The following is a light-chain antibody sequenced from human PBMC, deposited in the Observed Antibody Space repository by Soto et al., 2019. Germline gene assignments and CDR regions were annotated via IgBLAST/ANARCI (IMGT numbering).Light chain of an antibody. CDR3: SSYTTSSTLV. CDR2: EVT. Sequence: QSALTQSASVSESPGQSITISCTGTRSDVGGYNYDSWYQQHPGKAPKLMIYEVTKRPSGVSNRFSGSKSGNTASLTISGLQAEDEADYYCSSYTTSSTLVFGTGTKLTVL. J-gene: IGLJ1*01. CDR1: RSDVGGYNY. V-gene: IGLV2-14*01.